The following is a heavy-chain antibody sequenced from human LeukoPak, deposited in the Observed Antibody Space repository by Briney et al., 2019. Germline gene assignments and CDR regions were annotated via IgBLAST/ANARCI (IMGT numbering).Heavy chain of an antibody. V-gene: IGHV3-21*01. J-gene: IGHJ4*02. CDR1: GFTFSSYS. CDR2: INYSGTNM. Sequence: GGSLRLSCAASGFTFSSYSMKWVRQAPGKGLEWVSSINYSGTNMYYADSVKGRFTISRDNAKNSLFLQMNSLRPEDTAVYYCVTSGCSGATCYFYFDYWGQGTLVTVSS. D-gene: IGHD2-15*01. CDR3: VTSGCSGATCYFYFDY.